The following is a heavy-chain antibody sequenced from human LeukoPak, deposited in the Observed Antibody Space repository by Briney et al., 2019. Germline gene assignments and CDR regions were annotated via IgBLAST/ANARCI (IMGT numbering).Heavy chain of an antibody. J-gene: IGHJ6*04. D-gene: IGHD1-26*01. CDR1: GGSFSGYY. Sequence: PSETLSLTCAVYGGSFSGYYWSWIRQPPGKGLEWIGEINHSGSTNYNPSLKSRVTISVDTSKNQFSLKLSSVTAADTAVYYCARGRSLGCIDVWGKGTTVTVSS. V-gene: IGHV4-34*01. CDR2: INHSGST. CDR3: ARGRSLGCIDV.